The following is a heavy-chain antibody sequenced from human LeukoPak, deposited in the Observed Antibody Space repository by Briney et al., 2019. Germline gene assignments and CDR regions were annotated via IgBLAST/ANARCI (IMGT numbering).Heavy chain of an antibody. CDR3: ARDSTYYYGSGSSGPHYFDS. V-gene: IGHV3-23*01. Sequence: GGSLRLSCAASGFTFSSYSMTWVRQTPGKGLEWVSGISDSGDSTYYADSVKGRFTISRDNPKNTLYLQLNSLRAEDSAVYYCARDSTYYYGSGSSGPHYFDSWGQGTLVTVSS. CDR1: GFTFSSYS. J-gene: IGHJ4*02. CDR2: ISDSGDST. D-gene: IGHD3-10*01.